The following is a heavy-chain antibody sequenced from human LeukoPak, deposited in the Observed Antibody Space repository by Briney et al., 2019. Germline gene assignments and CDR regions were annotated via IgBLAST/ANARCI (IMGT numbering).Heavy chain of an antibody. V-gene: IGHV1-18*01. CDR2: INPNSGGT. CDR1: GYTFNTYG. CDR3: ARYLGPYYYDSSGYALGY. Sequence: ASVKVSCKASGYTFNTYGITWVRQAPGQGLEWMGWINPNSGGTNYAQKFQGRVTMTRDTSTSTAYMELRSLRSDDTAVYYCARYLGPYYYDSSGYALGYWGQGTLVTVSS. D-gene: IGHD3-22*01. J-gene: IGHJ4*02.